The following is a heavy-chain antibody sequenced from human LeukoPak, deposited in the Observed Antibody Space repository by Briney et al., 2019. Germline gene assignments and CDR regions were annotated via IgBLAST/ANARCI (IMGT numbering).Heavy chain of an antibody. D-gene: IGHD3-22*01. Sequence: GGSLRLSCAASGFTFSSYSMNWVRQAPGKGLEWVSAISHSGYTTYYADSVKGRFTISRDNSKNTLYLQMNSLRAEDTAVYYCAKLPQYYYDSSGYYAGDAFDIWGQGTMVTVSS. J-gene: IGHJ3*02. CDR2: ISHSGYTT. CDR3: AKLPQYYYDSSGYYAGDAFDI. CDR1: GFTFSSYS. V-gene: IGHV3-23*01.